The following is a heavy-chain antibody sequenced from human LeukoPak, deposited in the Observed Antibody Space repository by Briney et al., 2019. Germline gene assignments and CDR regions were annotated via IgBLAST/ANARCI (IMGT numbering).Heavy chain of an antibody. V-gene: IGHV3-23*01. Sequence: GGSLRLSCAASGFTFSSYAMSWVRRAPGKGLEWVSAISGSGGSTYYADSVKGRFTISRDNSKNTLYLQMNSLRADDTAVYYCAKSPYYYDSSGYYVLVHWYFDLWGRGTLVTVSS. CDR2: ISGSGGST. J-gene: IGHJ2*01. CDR1: GFTFSSYA. D-gene: IGHD3-22*01. CDR3: AKSPYYYDSSGYYVLVHWYFDL.